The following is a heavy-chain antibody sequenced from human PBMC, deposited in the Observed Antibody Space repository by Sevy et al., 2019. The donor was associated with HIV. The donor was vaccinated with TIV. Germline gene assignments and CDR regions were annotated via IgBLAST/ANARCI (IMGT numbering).Heavy chain of an antibody. CDR2: IIPIFGTA. CDR1: GDTFSSYA. Sequence: ASVKVSCKASGDTFSSYAISWVRQAPGQGLEWMGGIIPIFGTANYAQKFQGRVTITADESTTTGYMELRSLRSEDTAVYYCARDTMTTITTKAFDIWGQGTMVTVSS. D-gene: IGHD4-4*01. V-gene: IGHV1-69*13. CDR3: ARDTMTTITTKAFDI. J-gene: IGHJ3*02.